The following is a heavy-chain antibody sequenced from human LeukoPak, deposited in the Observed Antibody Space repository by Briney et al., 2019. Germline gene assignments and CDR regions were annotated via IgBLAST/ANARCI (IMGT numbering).Heavy chain of an antibody. CDR2: ISYDGSNK. CDR3: AKDGGDSTQDY. V-gene: IGHV3-30*18. CDR1: GFTFSSYG. J-gene: IGHJ4*02. Sequence: PGRSLRLSCAASGFTFSSYGMHWVRQAPGKGLEWVAVISYDGSNKYYADSVKGRFTISRDNSKNTLYLQMNSLRAEDTAVYYCAKDGGDSTQDYWGQGTLVTVYS. D-gene: IGHD2-21*02.